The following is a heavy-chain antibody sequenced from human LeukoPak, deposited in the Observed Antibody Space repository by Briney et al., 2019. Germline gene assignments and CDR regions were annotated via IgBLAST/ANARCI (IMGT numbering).Heavy chain of an antibody. CDR3: AKDRSDTSGYSNFDY. J-gene: IGHJ4*02. CDR2: ISGSGGST. V-gene: IGHV3-23*01. Sequence: GGSLRLSCAASGFTFSSYAMSWVRQAPGNGLEWVSTISGSGGSTYYADSVKGRFTISRDNSKNTLYPQMNSLRAEDTAVYYCAKDRSDTSGYSNFDYWGQGTLVTVSS. CDR1: GFTFSSYA. D-gene: IGHD3-22*01.